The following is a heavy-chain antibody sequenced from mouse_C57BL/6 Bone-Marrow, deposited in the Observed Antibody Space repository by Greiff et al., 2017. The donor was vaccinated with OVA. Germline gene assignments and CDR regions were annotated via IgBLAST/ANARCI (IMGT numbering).Heavy chain of an antibody. CDR1: GFTFSSYG. CDR3: ARLGFLYAMDY. Sequence: EVMLVESGGDLVKPGGSLKLSCAASGFTFSSYGMSWVRQTPDKRLEWVATISSGGSYTNYPDSVKGRFTISRDNAKNTLYLQMSSLKSEDTAMYYCARLGFLYAMDYWGQGTSVTVSS. V-gene: IGHV5-6*01. J-gene: IGHJ4*01. CDR2: ISSGGSYT.